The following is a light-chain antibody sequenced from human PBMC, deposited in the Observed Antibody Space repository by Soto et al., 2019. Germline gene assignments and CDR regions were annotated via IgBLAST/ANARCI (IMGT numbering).Light chain of an antibody. CDR3: QQYNSYPFT. Sequence: DIQMTQSPSTLSASVGDRVTITCRASQSISSWLAWYQQKPGKAPKVLIYKASSLESGVPSRFSGGGSGTEFTLTISSLQPDDFATYYCQQYNSYPFTFGPGTKVDIK. V-gene: IGKV1-5*03. CDR2: KAS. CDR1: QSISSW. J-gene: IGKJ3*01.